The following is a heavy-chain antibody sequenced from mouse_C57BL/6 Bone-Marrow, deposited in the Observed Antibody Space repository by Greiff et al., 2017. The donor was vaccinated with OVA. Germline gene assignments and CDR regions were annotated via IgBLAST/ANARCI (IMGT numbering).Heavy chain of an antibody. J-gene: IGHJ2*01. D-gene: IGHD1-1*01. Sequence: QVQLQQPGAELVRPGSSVKLSCKASGYTFTSYWMHWVRQRPIQGLEWIGNIDTSDSETHYNQKFKDKATLTVDKSSSTAYMQLGSLTSEDSAVDDCARPSTVVATNVYYFDYWGQGTTLTVSS. V-gene: IGHV1-52*01. CDR2: IDTSDSET. CDR3: ARPSTVVATNVYYFDY. CDR1: GYTFTSYW.